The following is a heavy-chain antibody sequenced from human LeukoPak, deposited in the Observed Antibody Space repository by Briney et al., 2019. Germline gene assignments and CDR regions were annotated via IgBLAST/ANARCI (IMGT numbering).Heavy chain of an antibody. V-gene: IGHV3-21*01. CDR2: ISSGSSAI. J-gene: IGHJ6*03. D-gene: IGHD3-16*01. CDR1: GFTFTTYS. CDR3: AKGGGGRLIYYYYMDV. Sequence: TGGSLRLSCEASGFTFTTYSMTWVRQAPGKGLEWVSIISSGSSAIFSADALKGRFTISRDDAKNLLYLDMNSLRAEDTAVYYCAKGGGGRLIYYYYMDVWGKGTTVTVSS.